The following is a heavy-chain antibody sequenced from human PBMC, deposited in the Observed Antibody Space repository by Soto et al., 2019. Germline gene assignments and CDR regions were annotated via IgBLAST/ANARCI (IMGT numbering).Heavy chain of an antibody. CDR2: ISGSGGST. J-gene: IGHJ4*02. CDR1: GFTFNNFA. CDR3: AKLPTTIKSFDY. Sequence: PGGSLRLCCAASGFTFNNFAMNGVRQAPGKGLEWVSSISGSGGSTYYADSVKGRFTISRDNSRNTLNLQMNSLRAEDTAVYYCAKLPTTIKSFDYWGQGTLVTVSS. D-gene: IGHD2-2*02. V-gene: IGHV3-23*01.